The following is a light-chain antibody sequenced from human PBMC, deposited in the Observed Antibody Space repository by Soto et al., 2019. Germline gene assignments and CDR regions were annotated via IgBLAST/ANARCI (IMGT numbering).Light chain of an antibody. J-gene: IGKJ3*01. Sequence: DIQMTQSPSTLSASVGDRVTITCRASQSVGCWLAWYQQKPGKAPNLLIYDASSLESGAPSRFSGSGSGREFTLTISFLQPDECATYYCQRYNNMFTFDPGTHVDVK. CDR2: DAS. CDR3: QRYNNMFT. CDR1: QSVGCW. V-gene: IGKV1-5*01.